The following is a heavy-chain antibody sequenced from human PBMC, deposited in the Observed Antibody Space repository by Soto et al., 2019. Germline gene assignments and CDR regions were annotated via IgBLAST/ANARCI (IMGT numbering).Heavy chain of an antibody. V-gene: IGHV1-8*01. CDR1: GYSFSTYD. D-gene: IGHD2-2*02. Sequence: QVQLVQSGAEVKKPGASVKVSCKASGYSFSTYDINWVRQAAGQGLEWMGWVNPKSGNTDYAQRFRGRVIMTSNTSMGSAYMELSALTPEDTAVYYCARPYCDSTSCYTDWFVTWGQGTLVTVSS. CDR3: ARPYCDSTSCYTDWFVT. J-gene: IGHJ5*02. CDR2: VNPKSGNT.